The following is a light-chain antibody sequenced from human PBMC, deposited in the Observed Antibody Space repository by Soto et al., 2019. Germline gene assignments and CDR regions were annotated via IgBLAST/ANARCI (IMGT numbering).Light chain of an antibody. CDR1: QDISVY. V-gene: IGKV1-27*01. CDR2: SAS. J-gene: IGKJ5*01. Sequence: DIQMTQSPSSLSASVGDRVTITCRASQDISVYLAWYQQKPGKVPKLLIYSASTLQSGVPSRFSGSGSGTDFTLTIGSLQPEDVATYYCQKFNTAPLTFGQGTLLEIK. CDR3: QKFNTAPLT.